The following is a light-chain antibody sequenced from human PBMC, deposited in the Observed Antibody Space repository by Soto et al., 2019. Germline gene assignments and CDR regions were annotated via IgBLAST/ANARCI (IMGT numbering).Light chain of an antibody. CDR3: QHRSNWLFT. V-gene: IGKV3-11*01. CDR2: DAS. Sequence: EIVLTQSPATLSLSPGERATLSCRASQSVSSYLAWYQQKPAQAPRLLIYDASNRATGIPARFSGSGSGTDFTLTISSLEPEDFAVYYCQHRSNWLFTFGPGTKVDIK. J-gene: IGKJ3*01. CDR1: QSVSSY.